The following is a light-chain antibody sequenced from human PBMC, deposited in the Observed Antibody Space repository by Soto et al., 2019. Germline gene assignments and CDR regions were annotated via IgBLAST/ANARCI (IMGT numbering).Light chain of an antibody. CDR3: QQSYRTPHT. Sequence: DSQMTQSPSFLSSSVGDIVTITCRASQGVSAYLLWYQQRQGRAPKLLIYAASNLLSGVPSRFSGSGSGTKFTLTISSLQPEDFATCYCQQSYRTPHTFGQGKKLETK. CDR1: QGVSAY. CDR2: AAS. V-gene: IGKV1-39*01. J-gene: IGKJ2*01.